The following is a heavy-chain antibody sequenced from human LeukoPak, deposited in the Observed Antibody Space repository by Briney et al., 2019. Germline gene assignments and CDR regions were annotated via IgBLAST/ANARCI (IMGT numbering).Heavy chain of an antibody. D-gene: IGHD6-13*01. CDR1: GFTFSTYW. CDR2: INQDASEI. CDR3: AKTLGSSSWYDWFDP. V-gene: IGHV3-7*03. J-gene: IGHJ5*02. Sequence: GGSLRLSCAASGFTFSTYWMNWYRQAPGKGLEWVGNINQDASEINYVDSVRGRFTISRDNAKNSLHLQMNSLRAEDTAVYYCAKTLGSSSWYDWFDPWGQGTLVTVSS.